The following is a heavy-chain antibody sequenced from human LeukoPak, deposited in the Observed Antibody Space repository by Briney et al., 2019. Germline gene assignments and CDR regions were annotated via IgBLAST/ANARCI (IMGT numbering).Heavy chain of an antibody. CDR3: VRGYSFGPYGMDV. J-gene: IGHJ6*02. D-gene: IGHD2-15*01. CDR2: ISDSGGST. V-gene: IGHV3-64D*09. CDR1: GFPFSSYA. Sequence: GESLRLSCSASGFPFSSYAMHWVRQAPGKGLEYVSAISDSGGSTYYADSVKGRFTISRDNSKNTLYLQMSSLRAEDTAVYFCVRGYSFGPYGMDVWGQGTTVTVSS.